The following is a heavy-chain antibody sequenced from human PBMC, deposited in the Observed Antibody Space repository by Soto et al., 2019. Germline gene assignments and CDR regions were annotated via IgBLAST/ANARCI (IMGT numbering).Heavy chain of an antibody. CDR3: ARDGSGY. Sequence: EVQLVESGRGLVQPGGSLRLSCAASGLTVSTNPMSWVRQAPGKGLEWVSVIYSGGGTHYADSVKGRFTISRDKSKNTVYLQMNNLRAEDTAVYYCARDGSGYWGQGTLVTVSS. CDR2: IYSGGGT. J-gene: IGHJ4*02. V-gene: IGHV3-66*01. CDR1: GLTVSTNP.